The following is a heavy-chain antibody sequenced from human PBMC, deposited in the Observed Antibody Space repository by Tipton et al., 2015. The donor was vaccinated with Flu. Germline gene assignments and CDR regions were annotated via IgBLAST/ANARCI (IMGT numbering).Heavy chain of an antibody. Sequence: QVQLVQSGGGVVQPGRSLRLSCAASGFTFSSYGMHWVRQAPGKGLEWVAVISHHGRNKYYADSVKGRFTISRDNSKNTLYLQMNSLRGEDTAVYYCARAVTTDSWGQGTLVTVSS. CDR1: GFTFSSYG. J-gene: IGHJ4*02. V-gene: IGHV3-30*03. CDR2: ISHHGRNK. D-gene: IGHD4-17*01. CDR3: ARAVTTDS.